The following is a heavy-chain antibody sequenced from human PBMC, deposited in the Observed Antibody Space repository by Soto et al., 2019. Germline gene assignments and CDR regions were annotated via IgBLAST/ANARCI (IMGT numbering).Heavy chain of an antibody. CDR1: GFTFSSYG. Sequence: GGSLRLSCAASGFTFSSYGMHWVRQAPGKGLEWVAVIPYDGSNKYYADSVKGRFTISRDNSKNTLYLQMNSLRAEDTAVYYCAKRLSDWNYKGAFDYWGQGTLVTVSS. V-gene: IGHV3-30*18. CDR2: IPYDGSNK. CDR3: AKRLSDWNYKGAFDY. D-gene: IGHD1-7*01. J-gene: IGHJ4*02.